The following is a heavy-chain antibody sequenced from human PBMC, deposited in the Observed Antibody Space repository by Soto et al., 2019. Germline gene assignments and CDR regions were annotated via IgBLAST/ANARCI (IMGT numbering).Heavy chain of an antibody. CDR1: GFTFSSYA. V-gene: IGHV3-30-3*01. CDR3: ARASGIQLWSYYFDY. D-gene: IGHD5-18*01. Sequence: GGSLRLSCAASGFTFSSYAMHWVRQAPGKGLERVAVISYDGSNKYYADSVKGRFTISRDNSKNTLYLQMNSLRAADTAVYYCARASGIQLWSYYFDYWGQGTRVTISS. J-gene: IGHJ4*02. CDR2: ISYDGSNK.